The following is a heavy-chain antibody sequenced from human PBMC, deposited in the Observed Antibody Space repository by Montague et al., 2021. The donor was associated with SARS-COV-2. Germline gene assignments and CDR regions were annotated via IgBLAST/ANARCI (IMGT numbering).Heavy chain of an antibody. D-gene: IGHD3-22*01. CDR3: ARGGVAITIILVVNTNAGISCFDS. CDR2: MNPNSGNT. CDR1: GYTFTSYD. V-gene: IGHV1-8*02. J-gene: IGHJ5*01. Sequence: SVKVSCKASGYTFTSYDINWVRQATGQGLEWMGWMNPNSGNTGYAQKFQGRVTMTRNTSISTAYMELSSLRSEDTAVYYCARGGVAITIILVVNTNAGISCFDSWGQGTLVTVSS.